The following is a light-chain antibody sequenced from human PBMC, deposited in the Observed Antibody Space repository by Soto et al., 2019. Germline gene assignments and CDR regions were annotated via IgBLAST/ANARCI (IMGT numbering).Light chain of an antibody. CDR3: QQYNNNWP. V-gene: IGKV1-5*03. J-gene: IGKJ1*01. Sequence: DIQMTQSPSTLSASVGDRVTITCRASQSISSWLAWYQQKPGKAPKLLIYKASTLESGVPSRFSGSGSGTEFTLAISSLQPDDSATYYCQQYNNNWPCGQGTRVDIK. CDR1: QSISSW. CDR2: KAS.